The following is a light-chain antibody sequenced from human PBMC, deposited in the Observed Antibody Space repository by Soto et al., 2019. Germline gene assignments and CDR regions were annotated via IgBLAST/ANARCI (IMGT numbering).Light chain of an antibody. CDR1: HSDVGGYTS. Sequence: QSALTQPRSVSGSPGQSVTISCTGTHSDVGGYTSVSWYQQHPGRAPKLMISAVNKRPSGVPDRFSGSKSGNTASLTISGLQAEDEADYFCCSYAGSYTYVFGSGTKDTAL. J-gene: IGLJ1*01. V-gene: IGLV2-11*01. CDR3: CSYAGSYTYV. CDR2: AVN.